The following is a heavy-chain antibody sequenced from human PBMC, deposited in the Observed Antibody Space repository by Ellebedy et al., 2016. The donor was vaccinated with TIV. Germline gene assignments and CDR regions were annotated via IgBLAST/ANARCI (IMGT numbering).Heavy chain of an antibody. CDR3: ARIEVRRSGLDV. Sequence: ASVKVSCKASGYTFTGNYLHWVRQAPGQGLEWMGWINPDSGATKYAQKFQGRITMTRDTSISTAYLDLSSMTSDDTAVYYCARIEVRRSGLDVWGKGTTVTVSS. V-gene: IGHV1-2*02. CDR2: INPDSGAT. CDR1: GYTFTGNY. D-gene: IGHD2-21*01. J-gene: IGHJ6*04.